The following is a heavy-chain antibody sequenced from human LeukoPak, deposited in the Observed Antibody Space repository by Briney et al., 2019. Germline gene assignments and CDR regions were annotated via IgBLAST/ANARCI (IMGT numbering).Heavy chain of an antibody. CDR2: ITYSGDRI. Sequence: PGGSLRLSCAASGFIFEDYVMHWVRQAPGKGLEWVSLITYSGDRIYYADSVKGRFTISRDNSKNSLYLQMNSLRAEDTAFYYCAKGSYGDLLVFQLDNWGQGTLVTVSS. J-gene: IGHJ4*02. V-gene: IGHV3-43D*03. D-gene: IGHD4-17*01. CDR1: GFIFEDYV. CDR3: AKGSYGDLLVFQLDN.